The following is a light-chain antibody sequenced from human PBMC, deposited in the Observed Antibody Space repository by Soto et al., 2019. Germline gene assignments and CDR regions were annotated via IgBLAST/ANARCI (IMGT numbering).Light chain of an antibody. J-gene: IGLJ1*01. V-gene: IGLV1-40*01. CDR3: QSYDSSLSGSNV. Sequence: QSVLTQPPSVSGAPGQRVTISCTGSSPNTGAGYDVHWYQQLPGTAPKLLIYGNSNRPSGVPDRFSGSKSGTSASLAITGLQAEDEADYYCQSYDSSLSGSNVFGTGTKLTVL. CDR2: GNS. CDR1: SPNTGAGYD.